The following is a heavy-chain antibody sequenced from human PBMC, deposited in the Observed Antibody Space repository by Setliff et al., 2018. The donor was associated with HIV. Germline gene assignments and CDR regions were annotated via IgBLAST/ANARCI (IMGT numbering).Heavy chain of an antibody. CDR2: IWHDGNNK. CDR3: AKVGREYSGYDFTFDY. CDR1: GFTFSSYV. V-gene: IGHV3-33*03. D-gene: IGHD5-12*01. Sequence: PGGSLRLSCAASGFTFSSYVMHWVRQAPGKGLEWVAVIWHDGNNKNYADSVKGRFTISRDNSKNNLYLQMNSLSPEDTAVYYCAKVGREYSGYDFTFDYWGQGTLVTVS. J-gene: IGHJ4*02.